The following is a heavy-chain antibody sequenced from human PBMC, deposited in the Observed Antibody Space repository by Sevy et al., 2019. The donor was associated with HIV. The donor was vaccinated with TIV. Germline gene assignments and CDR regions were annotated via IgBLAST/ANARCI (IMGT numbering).Heavy chain of an antibody. V-gene: IGHV1-2*02. CDR2: INPNSGGT. D-gene: IGHD3-3*01. J-gene: IGHJ5*02. CDR3: ARESITIRGNWFDP. Sequence: ASVKVSCKASGYTFTGYYMHWVRQAPGQGLEWMGWINPNSGGTNYAQKFQGRVTMTRDTSISTAYMELSRLRSDDTVVYYCARESITIRGNWFDPWGQGTLVTVS. CDR1: GYTFTGYY.